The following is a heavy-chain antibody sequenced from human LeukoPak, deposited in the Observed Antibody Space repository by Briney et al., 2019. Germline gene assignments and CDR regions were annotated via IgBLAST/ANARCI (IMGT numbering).Heavy chain of an antibody. D-gene: IGHD1-26*01. CDR1: GFTVSSNY. V-gene: IGHV3-66*02. CDR2: IYSGGST. CDR3: ASPSGSYYFDY. J-gene: IGHJ4*02. Sequence: RPGGSLRLSCAASGFTVSSNYMSCVRQAPGKGLEWVSVIYSGGSTYYADSVKGRFTISRDNSKNTLYLQMNSLRAEDTAVYYRASPSGSYYFDYWGQGTLVTVSS.